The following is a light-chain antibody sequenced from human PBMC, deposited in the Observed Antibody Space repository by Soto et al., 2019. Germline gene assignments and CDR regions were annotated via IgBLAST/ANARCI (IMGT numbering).Light chain of an antibody. J-gene: IGKJ1*01. V-gene: IGKV3-15*01. CDR3: KQYINWPPWT. CDR2: GAS. Sequence: IVMTQSPATLSVSPGERATLSCRASQSVSSNLAWYQQKPGQAPRLLIYGASTRATGIPARFSGSGSGTEFTLTISRLQSDDFAVYYCKQYINWPPWTFGQGTKVEIK. CDR1: QSVSSN.